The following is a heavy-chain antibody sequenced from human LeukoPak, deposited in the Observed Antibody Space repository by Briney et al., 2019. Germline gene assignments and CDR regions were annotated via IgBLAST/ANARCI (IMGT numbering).Heavy chain of an antibody. J-gene: IGHJ5*02. Sequence: PSETLSLTCAGYGGSFSGYYWSWIRPPPGKGLEWIGEINHSGSTNYNPSLKSRVTISLDTSKNQFSLKLSSVTAADTAVYYCASLARYDFWTWGQGNLVIVSS. CDR2: INHSGST. V-gene: IGHV4-34*01. D-gene: IGHD3-3*01. CDR1: GGSFSGYY. CDR3: ASLARYDFWT.